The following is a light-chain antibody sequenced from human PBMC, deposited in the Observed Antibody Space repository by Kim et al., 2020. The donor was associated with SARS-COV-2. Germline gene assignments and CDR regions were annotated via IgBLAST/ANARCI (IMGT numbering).Light chain of an antibody. CDR3: CSYAGSNTFVV. J-gene: IGLJ2*01. Sequence: QSVTSSCTGTSSDVGVWNYVSWYQQHPDKAPKLIIYDVAKRPSGVPNRFSGSKSGNTASLTISGLQTEDEADYYCCSYAGSNTFVVFGGGTQLTVL. CDR1: SSDVGVWNY. CDR2: DVA. V-gene: IGLV2-11*01.